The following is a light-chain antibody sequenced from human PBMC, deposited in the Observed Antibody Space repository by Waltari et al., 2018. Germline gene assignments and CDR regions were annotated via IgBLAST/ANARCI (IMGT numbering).Light chain of an antibody. CDR1: YSNIGNNP. CDR3: ATWDGSLEGYV. J-gene: IGLJ1*01. V-gene: IGLV1-44*01. Sequence: QSVLTQPPSASGTPGQRVTISCSGSYSNIGNNPVNWYHQLPGTAPKLLIHSPSHRPSGVPDRFSGSKSGTSVSLAISGLQSDDEADYYCATWDGSLEGYVFGTGTKVSVL. CDR2: SPS.